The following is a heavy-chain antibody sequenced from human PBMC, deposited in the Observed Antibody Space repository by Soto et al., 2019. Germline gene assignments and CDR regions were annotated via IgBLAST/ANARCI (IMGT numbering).Heavy chain of an antibody. CDR3: AREKVGTTFFDN. J-gene: IGHJ4*02. CDR1: GFAISRGYY. V-gene: IGHV4-38-2*02. D-gene: IGHD1-1*01. CDR2: IYPSVSS. Sequence: PSETLSLTCSVSGFAISRGYYWSWVRQPPGKGLEWIGSIYPSVSSYHNPSLATRLRLSIDTSKNQFTLNLTSVTAADTALYFRAREKVGTTFFDNWGQGIQVTVSS.